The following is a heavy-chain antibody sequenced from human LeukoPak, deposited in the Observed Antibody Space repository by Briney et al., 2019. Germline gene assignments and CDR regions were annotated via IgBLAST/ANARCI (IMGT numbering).Heavy chain of an antibody. V-gene: IGHV4-59*01. J-gene: IGHJ6*03. CDR3: ARDPTSGSRYYYMDV. Sequence: NTSETLSLTCTVSGGSISSYYWSWIRQPPGKGLEWIGYIYYSGNTNYNPSLKSRVTISVDKSKNQFSLKLSSVTAADTAVYYCARDPTSGSRYYYMDVWGKGTTVIVSS. CDR2: IYYSGNT. CDR1: GGSISSYY. D-gene: IGHD1-26*01.